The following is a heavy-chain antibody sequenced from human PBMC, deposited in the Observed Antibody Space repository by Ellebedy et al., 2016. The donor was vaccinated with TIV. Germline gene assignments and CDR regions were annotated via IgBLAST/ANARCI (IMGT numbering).Heavy chain of an antibody. CDR3: AKSEGIAVAGTYYYYYGMDV. Sequence: ASVKVSXXASGYTFTSYDINWVRQATGQGLEWMGWMNPNSGNTGYAQKFQGRVTMTRNTSISTAYMELSSLRSEDTAVYYCAKSEGIAVAGTYYYYYGMDVWGQGTTVTVSS. CDR2: MNPNSGNT. D-gene: IGHD6-19*01. V-gene: IGHV1-8*01. CDR1: GYTFTSYD. J-gene: IGHJ6*02.